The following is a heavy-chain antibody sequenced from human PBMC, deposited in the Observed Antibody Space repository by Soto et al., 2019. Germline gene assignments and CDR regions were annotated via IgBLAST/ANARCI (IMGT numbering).Heavy chain of an antibody. D-gene: IGHD5-12*01. V-gene: IGHV3-33*01. Sequence: QVQLVESGGGVVQPGRSLRLSCAASGFTFNHHGIHWLRHAPGKGLERLAGIWYDGRNENYADSVMGRFTISRDNSDSTVFLQMKSLRAEDTAIYYCASDPADNSAYYWFDPWRQRTLVSVSS. CDR2: IWYDGRNE. J-gene: IGHJ5*02. CDR1: GFTFNHHG. CDR3: ASDPADNSAYYWFDP.